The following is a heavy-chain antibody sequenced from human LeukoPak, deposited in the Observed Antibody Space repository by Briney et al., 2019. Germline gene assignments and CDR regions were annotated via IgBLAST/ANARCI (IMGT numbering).Heavy chain of an antibody. J-gene: IGHJ3*02. Sequence: ASVKVSCKASGYTFTGYYMHWVRQAPGQGLEWMGWINPNSGGTNYAQKFQGRVTMTRDTSISTAYMELSSLRSEDTAVYYCASGDEIVVALPKPGDAFDIWGQGTMVTVSS. V-gene: IGHV1-2*02. CDR3: ASGDEIVVALPKPGDAFDI. D-gene: IGHD3-22*01. CDR2: INPNSGGT. CDR1: GYTFTGYY.